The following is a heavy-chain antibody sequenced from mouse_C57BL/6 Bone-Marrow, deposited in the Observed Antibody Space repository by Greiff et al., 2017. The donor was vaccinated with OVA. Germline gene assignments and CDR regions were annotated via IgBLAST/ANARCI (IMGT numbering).Heavy chain of an antibody. CDR2: ISNLAYSI. Sequence: DVMLVESGGGLVQPGGSLKLSCAASGFTFSDYGMAWVRQAPRKGPEWVAFISNLAYSIYYADTVTGRFTISRENAKNTLYLEMSSLRSEDTAMYYCARHDGSSYNFAYWGQGTLVTVSA. V-gene: IGHV5-15*01. D-gene: IGHD1-1*01. J-gene: IGHJ3*01. CDR3: ARHDGSSYNFAY. CDR1: GFTFSDYG.